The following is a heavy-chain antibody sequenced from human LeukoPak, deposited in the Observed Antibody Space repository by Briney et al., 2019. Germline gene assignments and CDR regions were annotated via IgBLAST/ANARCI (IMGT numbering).Heavy chain of an antibody. CDR3: TRDFDAATGY. Sequence: GGSLRLSCGASGFTFSTYWMHWVRQAPGKGLVWASRISPDGSATGYADSVRGRFTISRDNAKNTLYLQMNSLRAEDTAVYYCTRDFDAATGYWGQGTLVTVSS. CDR2: ISPDGSAT. J-gene: IGHJ4*02. CDR1: GFTFSTYW. V-gene: IGHV3-74*01. D-gene: IGHD3-9*01.